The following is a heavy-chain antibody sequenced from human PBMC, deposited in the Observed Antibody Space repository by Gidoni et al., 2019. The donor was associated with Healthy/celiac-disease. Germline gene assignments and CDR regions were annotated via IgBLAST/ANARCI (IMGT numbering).Heavy chain of an antibody. CDR3: TTDQLTLRLYYYYYGMDV. CDR2: SKSKAGGGTT. CDR1: GFTFSNAW. J-gene: IGHJ6*02. D-gene: IGHD2-2*01. Sequence: EVQLVEPGGGLVKPVGSLRLSCAASGFTFSNAWMSWVRQAPGKGLEWVGRSKSKAGGGTTDNAAPVKGRFTISRDDSKNTLYLQMNSLKTEDTAVYYCTTDQLTLRLYYYYYGMDVWGQGTTVTVSS. V-gene: IGHV3-15*01.